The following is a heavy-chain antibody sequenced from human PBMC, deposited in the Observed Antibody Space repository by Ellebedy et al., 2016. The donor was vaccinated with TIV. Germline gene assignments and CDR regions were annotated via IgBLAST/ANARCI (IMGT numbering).Heavy chain of an antibody. CDR1: GFTFSIAG. CDR3: TRDGSEWSRDY. Sequence: GGSLRLSXAASGFTFSIAGMTWVRQAPGKGLEWVATIVNSGRETYYADPLKGRFTISRDNAMNSLYLQMDSLTVEDPAVYYCTRDGSEWSRDYWGQGTLVTVSS. D-gene: IGHD2-8*01. CDR2: IVNSGRET. J-gene: IGHJ4*02. V-gene: IGHV3-21*06.